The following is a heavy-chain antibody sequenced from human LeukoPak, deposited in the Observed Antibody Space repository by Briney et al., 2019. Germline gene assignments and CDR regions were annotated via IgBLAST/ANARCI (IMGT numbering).Heavy chain of an antibody. V-gene: IGHV3-48*02. D-gene: IGHD3-10*01. CDR3: ARDNNYYGSGSNYAPFDY. CDR2: ITGSTNTI. CDR1: GFTFSSYS. J-gene: IGHJ4*02. Sequence: GGSLRLSCAASGFTFSSYSMNWVRQVPGKGLEWLSYITGSTNTIFYADSVKGRFTISRDNAKNSLYLQMNSLRDEDTAVYYCARDNNYYGSGSNYAPFDYWGQGTLVTVSS.